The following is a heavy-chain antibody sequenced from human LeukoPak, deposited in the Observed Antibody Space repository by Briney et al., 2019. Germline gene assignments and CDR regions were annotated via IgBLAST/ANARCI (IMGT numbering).Heavy chain of an antibody. CDR3: ARDGRQAVAGDYYYYYYMDV. CDR2: IKQDGSEK. Sequence: GGSLRLSCAASGFTFSSYWMSWVRQAPGKGLEWVAYIKQDGSEKYYVDSVKGRFTISRDNAKNSLYLQMNSLRAEDTAVYYCARDGRQAVAGDYYYYYYMDVWGKGTTVTISS. J-gene: IGHJ6*03. V-gene: IGHV3-7*01. CDR1: GFTFSSYW. D-gene: IGHD6-19*01.